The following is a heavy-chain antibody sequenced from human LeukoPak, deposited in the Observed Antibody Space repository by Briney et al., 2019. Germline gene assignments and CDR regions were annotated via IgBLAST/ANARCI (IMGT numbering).Heavy chain of an antibody. V-gene: IGHV3-7*03. CDR1: GFIFNTFW. Sequence: GGSLRLSCAASGFIFNTFWMNWVRPTPGKGLEWVAKINQDGSDMYYVDSVKGRFFVSRDNARNLVYLQMNSLRVDDTAVYYCARDFPGIGRGTFDFWGQGTIIIVSS. CDR3: ARDFPGIGRGTFDF. CDR2: INQDGSDM. J-gene: IGHJ3*01. D-gene: IGHD3-10*01.